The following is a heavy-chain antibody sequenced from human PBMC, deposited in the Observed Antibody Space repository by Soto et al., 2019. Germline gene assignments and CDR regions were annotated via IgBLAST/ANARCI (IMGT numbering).Heavy chain of an antibody. D-gene: IGHD6-13*01. V-gene: IGHV3-9*01. J-gene: IGHJ3*02. Sequence: EVQLVESGGGLVQPGRSLRLSCAASGFTFDDYAMHWVRQAPGKGLEWVSGISWNSGSIGYADSVKGRFTISRDNAKNSLYLQMNSQRAEDTALYYCAKSSSSWYGDDAFDTWGQGTMVTVSS. CDR2: ISWNSGSI. CDR3: AKSSSSWYGDDAFDT. CDR1: GFTFDDYA.